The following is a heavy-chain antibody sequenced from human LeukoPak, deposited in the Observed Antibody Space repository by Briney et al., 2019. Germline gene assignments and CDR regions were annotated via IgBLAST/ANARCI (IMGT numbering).Heavy chain of an antibody. Sequence: ASVKVSFKASGYTFTSYGISWVRQAPGQGLEWMGWISAYNGNTNYAQKLQGRDTMTTDTSTSTAYMELRSLRSDDTAVYYCARALDIVVVPAAIDYWGQGTLVTVSS. CDR2: ISAYNGNT. V-gene: IGHV1-18*01. J-gene: IGHJ4*02. CDR3: ARALDIVVVPAAIDY. D-gene: IGHD2-2*03. CDR1: GYTFTSYG.